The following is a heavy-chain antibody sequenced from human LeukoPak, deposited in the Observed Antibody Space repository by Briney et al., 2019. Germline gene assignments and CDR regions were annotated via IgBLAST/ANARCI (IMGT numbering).Heavy chain of an antibody. V-gene: IGHV3-21*01. J-gene: IGHJ3*02. CDR1: GFTFTTYD. CDR2: ISGGSSYM. D-gene: IGHD1-26*01. CDR3: ARVLDYYRAFDI. Sequence: PGGSLRLFCAASGFTFTTYDMNWIRQAPGKGLEWVSYISGGSSYMYYADSVKGRFTISRDNAKNSLYLQMNSLRAEDTAVYYCARVLDYYRAFDIWGQGTMVTVSS.